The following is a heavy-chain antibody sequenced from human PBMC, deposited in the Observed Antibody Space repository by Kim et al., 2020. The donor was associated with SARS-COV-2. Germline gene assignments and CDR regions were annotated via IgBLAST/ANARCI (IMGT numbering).Heavy chain of an antibody. Sequence: ASVKVSCKASGYTFTSYAMHWVRQAPGQRLEWMGWINAGNGNTKYSQKFQGRVTITRDTSASTAYMELSSLRSEDTAVYYCAREGSPLLWFGELVPSGMDVWGQGTADRVPS. J-gene: IGHJ6*02. CDR3: AREGSPLLWFGELVPSGMDV. CDR2: INAGNGNT. CDR1: GYTFTSYA. V-gene: IGHV1-3*01. D-gene: IGHD3-10*01.